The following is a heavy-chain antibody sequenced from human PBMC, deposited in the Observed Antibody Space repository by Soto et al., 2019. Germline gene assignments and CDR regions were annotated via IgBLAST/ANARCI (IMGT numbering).Heavy chain of an antibody. V-gene: IGHV4-39*01. CDR2: IYFSGST. D-gene: IGHD3-10*01. CDR1: GGSISSSSYY. CDR3: ARHVKWFGENWFDP. J-gene: IGHJ5*02. Sequence: QLQLQESGPGLVKPSETLSLTCTVSGGSISSSSYYWGWIRQPPGKGLEWIGNIYFSGSTYYNPSLXXXVXLSVDTSKSPFSLKLNSVTAADTAVYYCARHVKWFGENWFDPWGQGTLVTVSS.